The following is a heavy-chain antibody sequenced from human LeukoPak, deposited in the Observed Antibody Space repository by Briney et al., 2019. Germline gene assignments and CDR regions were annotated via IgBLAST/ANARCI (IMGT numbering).Heavy chain of an antibody. V-gene: IGHV3-74*01. D-gene: IGHD6-19*01. CDR3: ARMAVANDY. CDR1: GFTFSSYW. J-gene: IGHJ4*02. Sequence: PGGPLRLSCAAYGFTFSSYWMHWVRHAPGKGLVWVSRINTDGSSTSYADSVKGRFTISRDNAKNTLYLQMNSLRAEDTAVYYCARMAVANDYWGQGTLVTVSS. CDR2: INTDGSST.